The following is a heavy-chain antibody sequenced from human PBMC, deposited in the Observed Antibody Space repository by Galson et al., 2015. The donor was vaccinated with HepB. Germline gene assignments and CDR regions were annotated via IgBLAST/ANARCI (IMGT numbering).Heavy chain of an antibody. Sequence: SVKVSCKASGYTFTRYHMHWVRQAPGQGLEWMGIINPSGGSTSYEQKLQGRVTMTRDTSTSTVNKELSSLRSEDTAVYYCARATIPGLYGSGSHYLNGFDIWGQGTMVTVSS. V-gene: IGHV1-46*04. CDR2: INPSGGST. D-gene: IGHD3-10*01. J-gene: IGHJ3*02. CDR3: ARATIPGLYGSGSHYLNGFDI. CDR1: GYTFTRYH.